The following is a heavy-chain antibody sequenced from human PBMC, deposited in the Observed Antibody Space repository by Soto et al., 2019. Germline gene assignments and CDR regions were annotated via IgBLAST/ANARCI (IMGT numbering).Heavy chain of an antibody. CDR1: GGTFSSYA. J-gene: IGHJ6*02. V-gene: IGHV1-69*01. D-gene: IGHD3-10*01. CDR2: IIPIFGTA. Sequence: QVQLVQSGAEVKKPGSSVKVSCKASGGTFSSYAISWVRQAPGQGLEWMGGIIPIFGTANYAQKFQGRVTITADESTSTAYMELSSLRSEDTAVYYCASTLARITMVRGVREFYYYYGMDVWGQGTTVTVSS. CDR3: ASTLARITMVRGVREFYYYYGMDV.